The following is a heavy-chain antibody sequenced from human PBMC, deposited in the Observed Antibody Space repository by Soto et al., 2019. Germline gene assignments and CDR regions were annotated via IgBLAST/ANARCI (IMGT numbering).Heavy chain of an antibody. V-gene: IGHV3-30*02. Sequence: PGGSLRLSCAASGFTFSSYGMHWVRQAPGKGLEWVAFIWHDGGNKFYAESVKGRFTISRDNSKNTLYLQMTSLSAEDTAMYYCALDGDVNTGFGKDYWGQGTLVTVSS. J-gene: IGHJ4*02. D-gene: IGHD3-16*01. CDR2: IWHDGGNK. CDR1: GFTFSSYG. CDR3: ALDGDVNTGFGKDY.